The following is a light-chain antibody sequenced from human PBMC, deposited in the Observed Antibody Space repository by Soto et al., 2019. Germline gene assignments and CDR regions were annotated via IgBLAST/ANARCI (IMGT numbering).Light chain of an antibody. J-gene: IGLJ1*01. Sequence: QSVLTQPASVSGSPGQSITISCTGTSSDVGNYNLVSWYQQHPGKAPKFIIYEGNKRPSWVSNRFSGSKFGNTASLTISGLQTEDEADYYCWSYAGSSTFYVSGTGTKLTVL. CDR3: WSYAGSSTFYV. V-gene: IGLV2-23*01. CDR2: EGN. CDR1: SSDVGNYNL.